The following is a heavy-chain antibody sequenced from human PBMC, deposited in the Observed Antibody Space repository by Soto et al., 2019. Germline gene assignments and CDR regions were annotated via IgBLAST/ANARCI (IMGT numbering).Heavy chain of an antibody. J-gene: IGHJ2*01. CDR2: ISGSGGST. V-gene: IGHV3-23*01. Sequence: EVQLLESGGGLVQPGGSLRLSCAASRFTFSSYAMSWVRQAPGKGLEWVSAISGSGGSTYYADSVKGRFTIARDNSKNTLYLQMNSLRAEDTAVYYCAKDPPHYGGNVNWYFDLWGRGTLVTVSS. CDR1: RFTFSSYA. CDR3: AKDPPHYGGNVNWYFDL. D-gene: IGHD2-15*01.